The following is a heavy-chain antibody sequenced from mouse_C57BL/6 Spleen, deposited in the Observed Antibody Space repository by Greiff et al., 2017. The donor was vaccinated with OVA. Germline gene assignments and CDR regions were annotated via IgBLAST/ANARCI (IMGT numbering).Heavy chain of an antibody. CDR3: GKSDYDHYYAMDY. J-gene: IGHJ4*01. Sequence: EVQLMESGAGLVKPGGSLKLSCAASGFTFSDYGMHWVRQAPEQGLEWVAYISSGSSTIYYADTVKGRFTISRDDAKNTLFLQMISLRSEDTAMYYCGKSDYDHYYAMDYWGQGTSVTVSS. CDR1: GFTFSDYG. V-gene: IGHV5-17*01. D-gene: IGHD2-4*01. CDR2: ISSGSSTI.